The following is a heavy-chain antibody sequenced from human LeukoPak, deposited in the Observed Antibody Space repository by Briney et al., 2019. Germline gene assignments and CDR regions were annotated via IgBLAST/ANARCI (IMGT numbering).Heavy chain of an antibody. CDR1: GGSIGSGDYY. J-gene: IGHJ5*02. V-gene: IGHV4-30-4*01. CDR2: IYYSGST. Sequence: SETLSLTCTVSGGSIGSGDYYWGWISQPPGKGLEWIGYIYYSGSTYYNPSLKSRVTISVDTSKNQFSLKLSSVTAADTAVYYCARDTPPNWFDPWGQGTLVTVSS. CDR3: ARDTPPNWFDP.